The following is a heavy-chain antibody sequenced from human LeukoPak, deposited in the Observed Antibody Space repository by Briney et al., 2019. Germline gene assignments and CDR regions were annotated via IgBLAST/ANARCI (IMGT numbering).Heavy chain of an antibody. Sequence: SETLSLTCAVYGGSFSGYYWSWIRQPPGKGLEWIGEINHSGGTNYNPSLKSRVTISVDTSKNQFSLKLSSVTAADTAVYYCARHTYGDSQKNWFDPWGQGTLVTVSS. CDR1: GGSFSGYY. CDR3: ARHTYGDSQKNWFDP. CDR2: INHSGGT. V-gene: IGHV4-34*01. J-gene: IGHJ5*02. D-gene: IGHD4-17*01.